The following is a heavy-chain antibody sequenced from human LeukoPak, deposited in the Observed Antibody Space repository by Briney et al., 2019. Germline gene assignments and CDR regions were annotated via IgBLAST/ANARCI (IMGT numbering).Heavy chain of an antibody. CDR1: GFAFTGHA. CDR2: IGGDGFSA. D-gene: IGHD3-10*01. Sequence: QPGGSLGLSCSASGFAFTGHAMHWVRQAPGKGLEYVAGIGGDGFSAFYADSMSDRVTISRDNSKSTVHLQMTSLRGEDAAVYYCVRDVDYYASGSYLGYFDYRGQGTLVSVSS. V-gene: IGHV3-64D*06. CDR3: VRDVDYYASGSYLGYFDY. J-gene: IGHJ4*02.